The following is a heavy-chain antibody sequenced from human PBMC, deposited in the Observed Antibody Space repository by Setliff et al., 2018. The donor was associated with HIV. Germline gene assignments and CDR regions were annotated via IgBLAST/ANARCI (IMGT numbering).Heavy chain of an antibody. CDR3: ARASSFFDTTGYFYDPSFDS. CDR1: GVSISSSVYY. D-gene: IGHD3-22*01. Sequence: PSETLSLTCTVSGVSISSSVYYWGWIRQSPGKGLEWIGAISYTVTTYYNRSLKRRVTISADTSKNRFSLRLSSVTAADTALYYCARASSFFDTTGYFYDPSFDSWGQGALVTVSS. V-gene: IGHV4-39*07. CDR2: ISYTVTT. J-gene: IGHJ4*02.